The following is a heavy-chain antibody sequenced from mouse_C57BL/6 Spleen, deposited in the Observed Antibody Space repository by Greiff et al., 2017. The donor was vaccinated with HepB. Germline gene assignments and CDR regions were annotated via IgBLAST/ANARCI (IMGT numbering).Heavy chain of an antibody. CDR2: IYPGNSDT. CDR1: GYTFTSYW. V-gene: IGHV1-5*01. J-gene: IGHJ4*01. Sequence: EVQLQQSGTVLARPGASVKMSCKTSGYTFTSYWMHWVKQRPGQGLEWIGAIYPGNSDTSYNQKFKGKAKLTAVTSASTAYMELSSLTKEDSAVYYCTREGAYYSNYDYAMDYWGQGTSVTVSS. D-gene: IGHD2-5*01. CDR3: TREGAYYSNYDYAMDY.